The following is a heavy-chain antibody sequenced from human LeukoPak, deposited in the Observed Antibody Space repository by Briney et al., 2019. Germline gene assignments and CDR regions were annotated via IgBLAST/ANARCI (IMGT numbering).Heavy chain of an antibody. V-gene: IGHV1-18*01. Sequence: ASVKVSCKASGCIFTSYGISWVRQAPGQGLEWMGWISAYNGNTNYAQKLQGRVTMTTDTSTSTAYMELRSLRSDDTAVYYCAREPRYCSGGSCYRPFDYWGQGTLVTVSS. J-gene: IGHJ4*02. CDR1: GCIFTSYG. CDR3: AREPRYCSGGSCYRPFDY. CDR2: ISAYNGNT. D-gene: IGHD2-15*01.